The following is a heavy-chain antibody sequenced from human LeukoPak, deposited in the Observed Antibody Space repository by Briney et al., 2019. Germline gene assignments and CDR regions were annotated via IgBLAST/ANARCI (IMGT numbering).Heavy chain of an antibody. CDR3: ARDAKAAAGTGNFDY. CDR2: ISSSSSHI. Sequence: PGGSLRLSCAASGFPFSSYSMTWVPQAPGKGLEWVSSISSSSSHIYYADSVKGRFTISRDNAKNSLYLQMNSLRAEDTAVYYCARDAKAAAGTGNFDYWGQGTLVTVSS. CDR1: GFPFSSYS. V-gene: IGHV3-21*01. J-gene: IGHJ4*02. D-gene: IGHD6-13*01.